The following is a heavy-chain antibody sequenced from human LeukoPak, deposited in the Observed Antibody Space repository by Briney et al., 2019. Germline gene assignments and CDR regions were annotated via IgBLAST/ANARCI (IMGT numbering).Heavy chain of an antibody. Sequence: PGGSLRLSCAASGFSFSSYAMNWVRQAPGKGLEWVSYISSSGSTIYYADSVKGRFTISRGNAKNSLYLQMNSLRAEDTAVYYCARGSHGEWGDAFDIWGQGTMVTVSS. J-gene: IGHJ3*02. CDR1: GFSFSSYA. CDR2: ISSSGSTI. CDR3: ARGSHGEWGDAFDI. D-gene: IGHD4-17*01. V-gene: IGHV3-48*04.